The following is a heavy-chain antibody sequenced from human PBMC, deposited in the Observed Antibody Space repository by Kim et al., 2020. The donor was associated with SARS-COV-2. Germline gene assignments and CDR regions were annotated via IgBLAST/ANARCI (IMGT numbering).Heavy chain of an antibody. CDR1: GFTFSSYW. D-gene: IGHD5-18*01. CDR3: ARGGPSGYSYGYHYYGMDV. CDR2: INSDGSST. V-gene: IGHV3-74*01. Sequence: GGSLRLSCAASGFTFSSYWMHWVRQAPGKGLVWVSRINSDGSSTSYADSVKGRFTISRDNAKNTLYLQMNSLRAEDTAVYYCARGGPSGYSYGYHYYGMDVWGQGTTVTVSS. J-gene: IGHJ6*02.